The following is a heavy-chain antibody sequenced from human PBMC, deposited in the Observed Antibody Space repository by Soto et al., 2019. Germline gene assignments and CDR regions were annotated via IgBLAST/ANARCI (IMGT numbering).Heavy chain of an antibody. CDR1: GFTFSSYA. D-gene: IGHD2-8*01. CDR2: ISTSGDGT. Sequence: EVQLLESGGGLVQPGGSLRLSCAASGFTFSSYAMTWVRQAPGKGLEWVSGISTSGDGTYYADSVKGRFTISRDNSKNPLCLQMNSLRAEDTAVYYCATLARTKDFDYWGQGTLVTVSS. V-gene: IGHV3-23*01. J-gene: IGHJ4*02. CDR3: ATLARTKDFDY.